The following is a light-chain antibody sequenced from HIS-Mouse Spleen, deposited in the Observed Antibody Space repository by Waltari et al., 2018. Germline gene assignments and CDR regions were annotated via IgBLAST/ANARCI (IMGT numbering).Light chain of an antibody. Sequence: QSALPQPRSVSGSPGQSVTISCTGTRSDVGGYNYVSLYQQHPGKAPKLMIYDVSKRPSGVPDRFSGSKSGNTASLTISGLQAEDEADYYCCSYAGSYTFEVFGGGTKLTVL. V-gene: IGLV2-11*01. CDR2: DVS. CDR3: CSYAGSYTFEV. CDR1: RSDVGGYNY. J-gene: IGLJ2*01.